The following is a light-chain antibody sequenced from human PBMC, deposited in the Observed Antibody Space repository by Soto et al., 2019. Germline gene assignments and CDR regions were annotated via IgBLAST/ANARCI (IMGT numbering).Light chain of an antibody. Sequence: DIQMTQSPSTLSASVGDIVTITFRARQSISIWLAWYQQKPGKAPKLLIYDASILESGVPSRFSGSGSGTEFTLTISSLQPDDFATYYCQQYNSYRAFGQGTKVDIK. J-gene: IGKJ1*01. V-gene: IGKV1-5*01. CDR3: QQYNSYRA. CDR2: DAS. CDR1: QSISIW.